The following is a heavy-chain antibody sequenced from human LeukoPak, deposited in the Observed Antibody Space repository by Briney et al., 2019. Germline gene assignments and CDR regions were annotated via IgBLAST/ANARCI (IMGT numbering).Heavy chain of an antibody. CDR3: ARDKIGGPTLLDY. CDR2: IKQDGSEK. V-gene: IGHV3-7*01. J-gene: IGHJ4*02. CDR1: GFTFSDFW. Sequence: PGGSLRLSCAASGFTFSDFWMSWVRQAPGKGLEWVANIKQDGSEKYYLDSVKGRFTISRDNAKNSLYLQVNSLRAEDTAVYYCARDKIGGPTLLDYWGQGTLVTVFS. D-gene: IGHD3-16*01.